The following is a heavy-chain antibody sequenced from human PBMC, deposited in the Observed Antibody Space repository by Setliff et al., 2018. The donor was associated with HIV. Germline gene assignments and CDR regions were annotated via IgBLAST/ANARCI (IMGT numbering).Heavy chain of an antibody. CDR3: ARYTVGPMVAY. V-gene: IGHV4-4*08. Sequence: SETLSLTCTVSGGSISSYYWSWIRQPPGKGLEWIGYIYTSGSTNYNPSLKSRVTISVDTSKNQLSLKLSSVTAADTAVYYCARYTVGPMVAYWGPGTLVTVSS. CDR2: IYTSGST. CDR1: GGSISSYY. J-gene: IGHJ4*02.